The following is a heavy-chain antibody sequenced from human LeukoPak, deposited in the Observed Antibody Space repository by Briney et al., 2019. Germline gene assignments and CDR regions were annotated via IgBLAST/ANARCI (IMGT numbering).Heavy chain of an antibody. Sequence: GGSLILSCAASGFTFSSYSMNWVRQAPGKGLEWVSSISSSSSYIYYADSVKGRFTISRDNAKNSLYLQMNSLRAEDTAVYYCARDAVGATTFDYWGQGTLVTVSS. V-gene: IGHV3-21*01. CDR1: GFTFSSYS. D-gene: IGHD1-26*01. J-gene: IGHJ4*02. CDR2: ISSSSSYI. CDR3: ARDAVGATTFDY.